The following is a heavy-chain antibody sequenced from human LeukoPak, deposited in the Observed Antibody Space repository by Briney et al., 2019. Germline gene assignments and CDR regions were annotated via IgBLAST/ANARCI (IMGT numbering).Heavy chain of an antibody. V-gene: IGHV4-34*01. J-gene: IGHJ1*01. CDR2: INHSGST. CDR1: GGSFSGYY. Sequence: SETLSPTCAVYGGSFSGYYWSWIRQPPGKGLEWIGEINHSGSTNYNPSLKSRATISVDTSKNQFSLKLSSVTAADTAVYYCASSGYYYARPGHWGQGTLVTVSS. D-gene: IGHD3-10*01. CDR3: ASSGYYYARPGH.